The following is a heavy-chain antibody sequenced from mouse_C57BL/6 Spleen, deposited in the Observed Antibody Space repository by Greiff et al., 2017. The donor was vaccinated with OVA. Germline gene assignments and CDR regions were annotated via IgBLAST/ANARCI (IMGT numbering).Heavy chain of an antibody. CDR1: GYTFTSYW. CDR3: ASSAVEEGNWYFDV. V-gene: IGHV1-64*01. D-gene: IGHD1-1*01. J-gene: IGHJ1*03. CDR2: IHPNSGST. Sequence: QVQLQQPGAELVKPGASVKLSCKASGYTFTSYWMHWVKQRPGQGLEWIGMIHPNSGSTNYNEKFKSKATLTVDKSSSTAYMQLSSLTSEDSAVYYCASSAVEEGNWYFDVWGTGPTVTVSS.